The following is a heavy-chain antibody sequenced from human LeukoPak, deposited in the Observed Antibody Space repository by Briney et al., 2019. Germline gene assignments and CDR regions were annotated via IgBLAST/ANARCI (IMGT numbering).Heavy chain of an antibody. D-gene: IGHD3-3*01. CDR1: GFSVINAW. CDR3: LIFPGR. J-gene: IGHJ4*02. Sequence: PGGSLRLSSAASGFSVINAWMSWVRQAPGQGLEWVGRIKSRADGGTTGYAAPVEGRFSISRDDSENTLYLQMNSLQIDDTALYYCLIFPGRWGQGTLVTVSS. CDR2: IKSRADGGTT. V-gene: IGHV3-15*05.